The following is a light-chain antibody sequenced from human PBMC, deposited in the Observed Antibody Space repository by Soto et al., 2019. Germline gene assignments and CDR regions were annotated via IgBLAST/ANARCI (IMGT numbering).Light chain of an antibody. J-gene: IGKJ1*01. CDR3: QQSAGSPRT. CDR1: QSISSSY. Sequence: EIVLTQSPGTLSLSPGERATLSCRASQSISSSYLAWYPQKLGQAPRLLIYGASSRATGIPDRFSGSGSGTDFTLTISRLEPEDFAVYYCQQSAGSPRTFGQGTKVEIK. V-gene: IGKV3-20*01. CDR2: GAS.